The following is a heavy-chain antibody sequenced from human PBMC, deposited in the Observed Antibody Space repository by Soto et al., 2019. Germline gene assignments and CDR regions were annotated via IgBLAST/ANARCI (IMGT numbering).Heavy chain of an antibody. CDR3: ARGYCTATICDPWFDP. CDR2: IYPGDSDT. Sequence: PGDSLKISCQGSGYAFSIYWIAWVRQMPGKGLEWMGIIYPGDSDTRYSPSFQGQVTISVDKSITTAYLQWSSLKASDTAMYYCARGYCTATICDPWFDPWGQGTLVTVSS. CDR1: GYAFSIYW. V-gene: IGHV5-51*01. D-gene: IGHD2-8*02. J-gene: IGHJ5*02.